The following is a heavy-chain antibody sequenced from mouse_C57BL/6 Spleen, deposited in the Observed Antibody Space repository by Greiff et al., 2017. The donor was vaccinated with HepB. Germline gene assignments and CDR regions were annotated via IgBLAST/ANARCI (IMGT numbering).Heavy chain of an antibody. Sequence: EVQLVESGPVLVKPGASVKMSCKASGYTFTDYYMNWVKQSHGKSLEWIGVINPYNGGTSYNQKFKGKATLTVDKSSSTAYMELNSLTSEDSAVYYCARKGITTVVADYFDYWGQGTTLTVSS. J-gene: IGHJ2*01. V-gene: IGHV1-19*01. D-gene: IGHD1-1*01. CDR1: GYTFTDYY. CDR3: ARKGITTVVADYFDY. CDR2: INPYNGGT.